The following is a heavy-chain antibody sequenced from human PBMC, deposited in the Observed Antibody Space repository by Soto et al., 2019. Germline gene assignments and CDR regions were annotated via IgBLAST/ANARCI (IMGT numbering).Heavy chain of an antibody. J-gene: IGHJ4*02. CDR2: ISYDGSEK. CDR3: AKSPNFYCSSPNCYKYYFDH. CDR1: GLTFNTYG. Sequence: GGSLRLSCAASGLTFNTYGMHWVRQAPGKGLEWVAVISYDGSEKYYVDSVKGRFTISKDNSKNTLYLQMNSLRPEDTAVYYCAKSPNFYCSSPNCYKYYFDHWGQGARVTVSS. V-gene: IGHV3-30*18. D-gene: IGHD2-2*02.